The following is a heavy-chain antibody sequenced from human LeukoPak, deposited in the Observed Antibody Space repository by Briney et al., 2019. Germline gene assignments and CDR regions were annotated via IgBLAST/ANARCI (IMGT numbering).Heavy chain of an antibody. D-gene: IGHD6-6*01. CDR3: ARDPGRKYSSPY. V-gene: IGHV3-7*01. Sequence: GWSLRLSCAASGCTFSSYWMSWVLQAPGKGLEWVANIKQDGSEKYYVDSVKGRFTISRENAKNSLYLQMNSLRVEDTAVYYCARDPGRKYSSPYWGQGTLVTVSS. CDR1: GCTFSSYW. J-gene: IGHJ4*02. CDR2: IKQDGSEK.